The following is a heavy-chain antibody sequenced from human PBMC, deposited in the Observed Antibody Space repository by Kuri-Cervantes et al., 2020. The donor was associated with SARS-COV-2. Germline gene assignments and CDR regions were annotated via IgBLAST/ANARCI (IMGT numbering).Heavy chain of an antibody. J-gene: IGHJ5*02. CDR1: GGSISSYY. CDR3: ARDRSRAYYYDSSGFGA. CDR2: IYTSGST. D-gene: IGHD3-22*01. Sequence: GSLRLSCTVSGGSISSYYWSWIRQPAGKGLEWIGRIYTSGSTNYNPSLKSRVTMSVDTSKNQFSLKLSSVTAADTAVYYCARDRSRAYYYDSSGFGAWGQGTLVTVSS. V-gene: IGHV4-4*07.